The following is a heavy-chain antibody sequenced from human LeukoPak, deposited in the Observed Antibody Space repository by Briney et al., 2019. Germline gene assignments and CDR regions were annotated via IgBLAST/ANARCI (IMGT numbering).Heavy chain of an antibody. CDR1: GGSITSYY. J-gene: IGHJ5*02. V-gene: IGHV4-34*01. CDR3: ARVDSSGWYEQGTRFDP. Sequence: SETLSLTCAVSGGSITSYYWSWIRQPPGKGLEWIGEINHSGSTNYNPSLKSRVTISVDTSKNQFSLKLSSVTAADTAVYYCARVDSSGWYEQGTRFDPWGQGTLVTVSS. CDR2: INHSGST. D-gene: IGHD6-19*01.